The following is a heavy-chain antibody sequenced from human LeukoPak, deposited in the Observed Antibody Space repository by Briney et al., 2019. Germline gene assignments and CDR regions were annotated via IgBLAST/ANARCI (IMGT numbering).Heavy chain of an antibody. D-gene: IGHD2-15*01. J-gene: IGHJ3*02. CDR3: ARPRLEYCSGGSCFDAFDI. V-gene: IGHV3-48*01. CDR2: ISGTSNTI. Sequence: PGGSLRLSCVASGFTFSTYSMNWVRQAPGKGLEWVSYISGTSNTIYYADSVKGRFTISRDNAKNSLYLQVNSLRAEDTAIYSCARPRLEYCSGGSCFDAFDIWGQGTMVTVSS. CDR1: GFTFSTYS.